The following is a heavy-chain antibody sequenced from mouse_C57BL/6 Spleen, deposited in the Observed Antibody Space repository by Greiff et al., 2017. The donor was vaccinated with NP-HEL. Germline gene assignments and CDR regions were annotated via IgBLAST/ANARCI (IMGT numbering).Heavy chain of an antibody. CDR1: GYTFTSYW. Sequence: QVQLQQPGAELVKPGASVKLSCKASGYTFTSYWMQWVKQRPGQGLEWIGEIDPSDSYTNYNQKFKGKATLTVDTSSSTAYMQLSSLTSEDSAVYYCARSGMLTGTDYAMDYWGQGTSVTVSS. J-gene: IGHJ4*01. CDR2: IDPSDSYT. CDR3: ARSGMLTGTDYAMDY. D-gene: IGHD4-1*01. V-gene: IGHV1-50*01.